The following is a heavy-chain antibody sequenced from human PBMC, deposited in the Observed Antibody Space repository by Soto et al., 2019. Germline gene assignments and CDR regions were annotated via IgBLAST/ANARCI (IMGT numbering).Heavy chain of an antibody. CDR2: ISGSGGST. D-gene: IGHD6-13*01. Sequence: EVQLLESGGGLVQPGGSLRLSCAASGFTFSSYAMSWVRQAPGKGLEWVSAISGSGGSTYYADSVKGRFTISRDNSKNTLYLQMNSLRVEDTAVYYCAKDRWKGSSWYPFDYWGQGTLVTVSS. J-gene: IGHJ4*02. CDR3: AKDRWKGSSWYPFDY. CDR1: GFTFSSYA. V-gene: IGHV3-23*01.